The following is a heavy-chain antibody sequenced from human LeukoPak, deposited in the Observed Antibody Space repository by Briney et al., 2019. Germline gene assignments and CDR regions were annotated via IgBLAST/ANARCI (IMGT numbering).Heavy chain of an antibody. V-gene: IGHV3-21*01. Sequence: GGSLRLSCAASGFTFSSYSMNWVRQAPGKGLEWVSSISSSSSYIYYADSVKGRFTISRDNAKNSLYLQMNSLRAEDTAVYYCARDPPWSSGPPGRAFDIWGQGTMVTVSS. D-gene: IGHD6-19*01. CDR1: GFTFSSYS. CDR2: ISSSSSYI. J-gene: IGHJ3*02. CDR3: ARDPPWSSGPPGRAFDI.